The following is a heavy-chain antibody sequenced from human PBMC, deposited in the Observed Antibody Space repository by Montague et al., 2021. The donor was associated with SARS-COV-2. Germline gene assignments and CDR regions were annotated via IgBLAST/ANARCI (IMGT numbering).Heavy chain of an antibody. Sequence: SLRLSCAASEFAFSSYAMSWVRQAPGKGLEWVSAIYSGGSSTFYADSVKGRFTISRDNSKNTLYLQMNSLRAEDTAVYYCATSAWGVTDAFDIWGQGTIVTVSS. V-gene: IGHV3-23*03. CDR1: EFAFSSYA. J-gene: IGHJ3*02. D-gene: IGHD1-26*01. CDR2: IYSGGSST. CDR3: ATSAWGVTDAFDI.